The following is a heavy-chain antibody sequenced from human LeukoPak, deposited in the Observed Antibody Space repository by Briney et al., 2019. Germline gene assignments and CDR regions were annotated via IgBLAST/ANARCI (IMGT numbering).Heavy chain of an antibody. D-gene: IGHD5-18*01. CDR2: ISSSSSYI. CDR3: ARDLAYSRLDY. V-gene: IGHV3-21*01. CDR1: GFTFSSYG. J-gene: IGHJ4*02. Sequence: PGRSLRLSCAASGFTFSSYGMHWVRQSPGKGLEWISSISSSSSYIYYADSVKGRFTISRDNAKNSLYLQMNSLRAEDTAVYYCARDLAYSRLDYWGQGMLVTVSS.